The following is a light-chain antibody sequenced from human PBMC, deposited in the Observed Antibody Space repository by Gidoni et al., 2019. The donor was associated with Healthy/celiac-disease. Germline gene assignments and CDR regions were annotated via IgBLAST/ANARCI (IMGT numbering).Light chain of an antibody. CDR3: QQYDNLPSAT. J-gene: IGKJ5*01. Sequence: DIQLTQSPSSLSASVGDRVTITCQASQDISNYLNWYQQKPGKAPKLLIYDASNLETGVPSRFSGSGSETDFTFTISSLQPEDIATYYCQQYDNLPSATFGQGTRLEIK. CDR2: DAS. CDR1: QDISNY. V-gene: IGKV1-33*01.